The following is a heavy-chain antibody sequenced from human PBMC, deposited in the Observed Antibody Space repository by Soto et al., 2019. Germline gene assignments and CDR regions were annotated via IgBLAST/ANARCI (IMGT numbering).Heavy chain of an antibody. D-gene: IGHD2-21*01. J-gene: IGHJ5*02. V-gene: IGHV3-23*01. Sequence: EVQLLESGGDFKQPGGSLRLSCEGSGFNFSNYALNWVRQAPGKRLEWVSVISGNSGTTYYSGSVEGRFTISMDNSKNTSYLHMNNLRADDTAVDYGANGRVINFSGGMTAYGAWGQGTLVTVSS. CDR3: ANGRVINFSGGMTAYGA. CDR2: ISGNSGTT. CDR1: GFNFSNYA.